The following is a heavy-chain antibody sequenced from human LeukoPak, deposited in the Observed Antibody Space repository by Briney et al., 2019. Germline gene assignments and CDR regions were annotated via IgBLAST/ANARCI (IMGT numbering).Heavy chain of an antibody. CDR2: IKQDGSEK. V-gene: IGHV3-7*01. CDR3: ARQSNDFWSGYYVGFDP. D-gene: IGHD3-3*01. Sequence: GGSLRLSCAASGFTFSGYWMSWVRQAPGKGLEWVANIKQDGSEKYYVDSVKGRFTISRDNAKNSLYLQMNSLRAEDTAVYYCARQSNDFWSGYYVGFDPWGQGTLVTVSS. CDR1: GFTFSGYW. J-gene: IGHJ5*02.